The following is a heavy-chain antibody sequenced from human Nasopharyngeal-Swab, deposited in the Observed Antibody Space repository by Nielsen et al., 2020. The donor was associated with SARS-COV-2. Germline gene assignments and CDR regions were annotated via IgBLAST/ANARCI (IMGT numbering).Heavy chain of an antibody. J-gene: IGHJ4*02. Sequence: ASVKVSCKASGYTFTSYYMHWVRQAPGQGLEWMGLINPSGGSTSYAQKFQGRVTMTRDTSTSTVYMELSSLRSEDTAVYYCARPTSPYYFDYWGQGTLVTVSS. CDR1: GYTFTSYY. V-gene: IGHV1-46*01. CDR2: INPSGGST. CDR3: ARPTSPYYFDY.